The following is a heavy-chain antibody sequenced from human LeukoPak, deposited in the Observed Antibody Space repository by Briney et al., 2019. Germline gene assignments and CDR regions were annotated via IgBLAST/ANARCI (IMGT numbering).Heavy chain of an antibody. Sequence: GGSLRLSCAASGFTFSNAWMSWVRQAPGKGLEWVGRIKSKTDGGTTDYAAPVKGRFTISRDDSKNTLYLQMNSLKTEDTAVYYCAKVPYSSSPHYFDYWGQGTLVTVSS. CDR2: IKSKTDGGTT. V-gene: IGHV3-15*01. D-gene: IGHD6-6*01. CDR3: AKVPYSSSPHYFDY. J-gene: IGHJ4*02. CDR1: GFTFSNAW.